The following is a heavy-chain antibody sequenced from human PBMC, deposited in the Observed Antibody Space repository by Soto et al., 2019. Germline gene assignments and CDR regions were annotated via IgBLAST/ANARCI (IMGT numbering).Heavy chain of an antibody. J-gene: IGHJ4*02. CDR1: GFTFSSYA. CDR2: ISGSGGSM. V-gene: IGHV3-23*01. D-gene: IGHD1-26*01. CDR3: ARRGSGSYYDY. Sequence: EVQLLESGGGLVQPGGSLRLSCAASGFTFSSYAMRWVRQAPGKGLEWVSAISGSGGSMYYADSVKGRFTISRDNSKNTLYLQMNSLRPEDTAVYYCARRGSGSYYDYWGQGTLVTVSS.